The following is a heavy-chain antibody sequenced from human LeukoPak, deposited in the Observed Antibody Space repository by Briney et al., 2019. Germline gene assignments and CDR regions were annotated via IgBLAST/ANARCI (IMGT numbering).Heavy chain of an antibody. V-gene: IGHV3-7*01. CDR1: GFTFSSYW. CDR3: AKNEVWWLPDS. Sequence: GGSLRLSCAASGFTFSSYWMSWVRQAPGKGLEWVATIKQDGSERYYVDSVKGRFTISRDNAQNSLSLQMNSLRADDTALYYCAKNEVWWLPDSWGQGTLVTVSS. J-gene: IGHJ4*02. CDR2: IKQDGSER. D-gene: IGHD5-12*01.